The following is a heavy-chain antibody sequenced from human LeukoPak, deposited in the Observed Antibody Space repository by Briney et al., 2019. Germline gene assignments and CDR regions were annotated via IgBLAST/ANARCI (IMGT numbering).Heavy chain of an antibody. CDR1: GFNFSSYW. CDR2: IKHDGSDK. V-gene: IGHV3-7*01. J-gene: IGHJ5*02. D-gene: IGHD3-22*01. CDR3: ARFRFGYYDNSAPP. Sequence: PGGSLRLSCAASGFNFSSYWMIWVRQAPGKGLEWVANIKHDGSDKNYVDSVKGRFTISRDNAKNSLYLQMNSLRAEDTAVYYCARFRFGYYDNSAPPWGQGTLVTVSS.